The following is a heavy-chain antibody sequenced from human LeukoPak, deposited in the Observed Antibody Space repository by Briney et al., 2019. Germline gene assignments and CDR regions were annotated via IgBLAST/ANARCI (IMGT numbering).Heavy chain of an antibody. J-gene: IGHJ5*02. CDR2: INPTGGST. Sequence: ASVTVSCKASGYTFPSYFMHWVRQAPGQGLEWMGIINPTGGSTTYAQKFQGRVTMTRDTSINTAYMELRGLRSEDTAVYYCVRDGEGLAISVNYWFDPWGQGTLVTVSS. CDR3: VRDGEGLAISVNYWFDP. V-gene: IGHV1-46*01. D-gene: IGHD2-2*02. CDR1: GYTFPSYF.